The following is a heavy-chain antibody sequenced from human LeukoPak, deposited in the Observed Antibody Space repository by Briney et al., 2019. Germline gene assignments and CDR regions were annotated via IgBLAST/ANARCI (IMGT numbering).Heavy chain of an antibody. V-gene: IGHV4-4*07. D-gene: IGHD3-22*01. Sequence: SETLSLTCTVSGGSISSYYWSWIRQPAGKGLEWIGRIYTSGSNNYNPSLKSRVTMSVDTSKNQFSLKLSSVTAADTAVYYCARQNSWDYDSSLKNWGQGTLVTVSS. J-gene: IGHJ4*02. CDR2: IYTSGSN. CDR1: GGSISSYY. CDR3: ARQNSWDYDSSLKN.